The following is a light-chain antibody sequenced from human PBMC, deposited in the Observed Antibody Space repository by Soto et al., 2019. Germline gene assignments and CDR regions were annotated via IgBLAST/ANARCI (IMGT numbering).Light chain of an antibody. CDR1: QTISSW. CDR2: DAS. Sequence: DIQMTQSHSTLSASVGDRVTITCRASQTISSWLAWYQQKPGKAPNLLIYDASSLKRGVPSRFSGSGSGTEFTLTISSLQPDDFATYYCQQYNSYSPLTFGGGTKVDIK. CDR3: QQYNSYSPLT. V-gene: IGKV1-5*01. J-gene: IGKJ4*01.